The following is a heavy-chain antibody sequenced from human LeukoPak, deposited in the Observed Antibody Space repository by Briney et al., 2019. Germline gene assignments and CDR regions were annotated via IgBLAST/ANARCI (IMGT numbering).Heavy chain of an antibody. CDR1: GYTFTSYG. D-gene: IGHD6-13*01. CDR3: ARGRATIAAAPEGLDY. CDR2: ISAYNGNT. Sequence: ASVKVSCKASGYTFTSYGISWVRQAPGQGLEWMGWISAYNGNTNYARKLQGRVTMTTDTSTSTAYMELRSLRSDDTAVYYCARGRATIAAAPEGLDYWGQGTLVTVSS. V-gene: IGHV1-18*01. J-gene: IGHJ4*02.